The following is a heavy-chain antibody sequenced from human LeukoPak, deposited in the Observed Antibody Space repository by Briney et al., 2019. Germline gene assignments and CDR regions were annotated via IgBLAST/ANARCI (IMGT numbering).Heavy chain of an antibody. CDR1: GFTFRSYT. V-gene: IGHV3-21*01. Sequence: GGSLRLSCAASGFTFRSYTMNWVRQAPGKGREWVSSISRVITYIYYADSVKGRFTISRDNAKNSLYLQMNSLRAEDTAVYYCARVTVTTLYGYYGMDVWGQGTTVTVSS. CDR2: ISRVITYI. J-gene: IGHJ6*02. D-gene: IGHD4-17*01. CDR3: ARVTVTTLYGYYGMDV.